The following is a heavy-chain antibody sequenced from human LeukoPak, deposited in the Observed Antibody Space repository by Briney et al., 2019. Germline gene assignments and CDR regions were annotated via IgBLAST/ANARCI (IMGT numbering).Heavy chain of an antibody. CDR1: GYTFTDYY. CDR2: IHPNSGGI. CDR3: GRKSANRKTSEFDY. Sequence: ASVKVSCKASGYTFTDYYMNWVRQAPGQGLEWMGGIHPNSGGIKYAQKFQGRVTMTRDTSISTAYMELSGLTSDDTAVYYCGRKSANRKTSEFDYWGQGTLVTVSS. J-gene: IGHJ4*02. D-gene: IGHD1-14*01. V-gene: IGHV1-2*02.